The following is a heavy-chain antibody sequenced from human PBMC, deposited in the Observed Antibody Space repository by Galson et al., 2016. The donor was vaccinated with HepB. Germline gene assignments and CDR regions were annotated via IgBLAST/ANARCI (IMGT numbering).Heavy chain of an antibody. CDR3: AREEYYDGSGYPTFDY. D-gene: IGHD3-22*01. V-gene: IGHV3-48*02. CDR2: ISSSGSSI. CDR1: GFTLSSYR. Sequence: SLRLSCAASGFTLSSYRMNWVRQAPGKGLEWVSYISSSGSSISYADSVKGRFTISRDAAKNSLYLQMNSLRDEDTAVYYCAREEYYDGSGYPTFDYWGQGTLVTVSS. J-gene: IGHJ4*02.